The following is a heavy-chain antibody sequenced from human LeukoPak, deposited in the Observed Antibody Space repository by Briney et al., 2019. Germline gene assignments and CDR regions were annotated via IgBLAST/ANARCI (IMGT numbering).Heavy chain of an antibody. CDR1: GFTFSSYA. CDR2: ISYDGSNK. V-gene: IGHV3-30-3*01. CDR3: ARAYCGGDCSGVDY. D-gene: IGHD2-21*02. Sequence: GRSLRLSCAASGFTFSSYAMHWVRQAPGKGLEWVAVISYDGSNKYYADSVKGRFTISRDNDKNSLYLQMNSLRAEDTAVYYCARAYCGGDCSGVDYWGQGTLVTVSS. J-gene: IGHJ4*02.